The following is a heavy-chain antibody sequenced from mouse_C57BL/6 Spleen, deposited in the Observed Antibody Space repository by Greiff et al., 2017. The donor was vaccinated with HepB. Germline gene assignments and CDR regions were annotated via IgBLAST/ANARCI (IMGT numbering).Heavy chain of an antibody. CDR1: GYTFTDYY. CDR2: INPNNGGT. D-gene: IGHD2-3*01. V-gene: IGHV1-26*01. Sequence: EVQLQQSGPELVKPGASVKISCKASGYTFTDYYMNWVKQSHGKSLEWIGDINPNNGGTSYNQKFKGKATLTVDKSSSKAYMELRSLTSEDSAVYYCARYDGYYEFAYWGQGTLVTVSA. CDR3: ARYDGYYEFAY. J-gene: IGHJ3*01.